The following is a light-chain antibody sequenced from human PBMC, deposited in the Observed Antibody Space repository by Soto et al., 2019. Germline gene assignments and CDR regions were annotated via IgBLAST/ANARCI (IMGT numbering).Light chain of an antibody. J-gene: IGLJ1*01. CDR1: SSDVGGYKY. V-gene: IGLV2-14*01. Sequence: QSALTQPASVSGSPGQSITISCTGTSSDVGGYKYVSWYQQYPGKAPKLMIYEVSNRPSGVSNRLSGSKSGNTASLTISGLQAEDEADYYCSSYTSSSSPYVFGTGTKLTVL. CDR2: EVS. CDR3: SSYTSSSSPYV.